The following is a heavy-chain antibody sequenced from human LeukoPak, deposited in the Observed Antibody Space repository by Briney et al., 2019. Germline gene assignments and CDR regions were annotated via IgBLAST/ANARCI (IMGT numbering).Heavy chain of an antibody. CDR2: INHNGNVN. V-gene: IGHV3-7*01. J-gene: IGHJ4*02. Sequence: GGSLRLSCAASGFTFSSYWMNWARQAPGKGLEWVASINHNGNVNYYVDSVKGRFTISRDNAKNSLYLQMNSLRAEDTAVYYCARDHFQFHNDYWGQGTLVTVSS. CDR1: GFTFSSYW. CDR3: ARDHFQFHNDY.